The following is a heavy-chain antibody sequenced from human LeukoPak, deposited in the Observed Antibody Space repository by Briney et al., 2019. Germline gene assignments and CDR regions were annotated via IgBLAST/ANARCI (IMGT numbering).Heavy chain of an antibody. D-gene: IGHD5-18*01. CDR1: GFPFSSYW. CDR3: ATTGYSSDY. Sequence: GGSLRLSCVASGFPFSSYWMTWVRQAPGKGLEWVANIKQDGSKKSYVDSVKGRFTISRDNSKNTLYLQMNSLRAEDTAVYYCATTGYSSDYWGQGTLVTVSS. J-gene: IGHJ4*02. CDR2: IKQDGSKK. V-gene: IGHV3-7*01.